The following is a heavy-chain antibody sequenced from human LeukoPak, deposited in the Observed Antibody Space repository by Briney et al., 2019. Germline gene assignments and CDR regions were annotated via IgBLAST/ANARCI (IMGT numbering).Heavy chain of an antibody. CDR1: GFTFSSYG. CDR2: IYHSGRT. V-gene: IGHV4-38-2*02. D-gene: IGHD6-13*01. Sequence: GSLRLSCAACGFTFSSYGMSWVRQAPGKGLEGVGSIYHSGRTYYNPSLKSRVTISVDTSKNQFSLKLRSVTAADTAVYYCARDRVGQQLVGRKYYYYYMDVWGKGNTVTISS. J-gene: IGHJ6*03. CDR3: ARDRVGQQLVGRKYYYYYMDV.